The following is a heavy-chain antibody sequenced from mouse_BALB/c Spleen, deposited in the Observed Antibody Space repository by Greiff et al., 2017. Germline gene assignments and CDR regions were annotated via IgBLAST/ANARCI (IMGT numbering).Heavy chain of an antibody. J-gene: IGHJ3*01. CDR1: GYTFTSYW. CDR2: IYPGNSDT. D-gene: IGHD2-1*01. CDR3: TRAYYYGNWFAY. Sequence: EVQLKESGTVLARPGASVKMSCKASGYTFTSYWMHWVKQRPGQGLEWIGAIYPGNSDTSYNQKFKGKAKLTAVTSTSTAYMELSSLTNEDSAVYYCTRAYYYGNWFAYWGQGTLVTVSA. V-gene: IGHV1-5*01.